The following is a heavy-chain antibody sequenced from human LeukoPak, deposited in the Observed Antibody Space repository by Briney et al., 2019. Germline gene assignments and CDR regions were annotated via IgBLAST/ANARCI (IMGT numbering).Heavy chain of an antibody. CDR1: GFSFNNSI. Sequence: GGSLRLSCAASGFSFNNSIMNWVRQAPGKGLEWVSYISSSSSYIYYADSVKGRFTISRDNAKNSLYLQMNSLRAEDTAVYYCARDLSSGAYWGQGTLVTVSS. V-gene: IGHV3-21*05. CDR2: ISSSSSYI. D-gene: IGHD6-6*01. CDR3: ARDLSSGAY. J-gene: IGHJ4*02.